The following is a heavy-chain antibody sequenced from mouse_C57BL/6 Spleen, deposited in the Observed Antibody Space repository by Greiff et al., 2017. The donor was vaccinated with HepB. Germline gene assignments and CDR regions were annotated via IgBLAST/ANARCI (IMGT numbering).Heavy chain of an antibody. D-gene: IGHD2-1*01. V-gene: IGHV1-61*01. CDR1: GYTFTSYW. CDR2: IYPSDSET. CDR3: ARPLLWDWYFDV. J-gene: IGHJ1*03. Sequence: QVQLQQPGAELVRPGSSVKLSCKASGYTFTSYWMDWVKQRPGQGLEWIGNIYPSDSETHYNQKFKDKATLTVDKSSSTAYMQLSSLTSEDSAVYYCARPLLWDWYFDVWGTGTTVTVSS.